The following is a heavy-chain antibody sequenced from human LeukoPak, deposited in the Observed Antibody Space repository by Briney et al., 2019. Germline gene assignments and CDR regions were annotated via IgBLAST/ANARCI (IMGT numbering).Heavy chain of an antibody. J-gene: IGHJ4*02. Sequence: ASVKVSCKASGGTFSSYAISWVRQALGQGLEWMGRIIPIFGIANYAQKFQGRVTITADKSTSTAYMELSSLRSEDTAVYYCARGSVYFDYWGQGTLVTVSS. CDR1: GGTFSSYA. CDR3: ARGSVYFDY. V-gene: IGHV1-69*04. CDR2: IIPIFGIA. D-gene: IGHD1-14*01.